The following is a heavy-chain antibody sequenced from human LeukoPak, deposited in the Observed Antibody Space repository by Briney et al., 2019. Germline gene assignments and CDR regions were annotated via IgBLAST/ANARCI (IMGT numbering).Heavy chain of an antibody. V-gene: IGHV3-7*03. Sequence: GGSLRLSCVASGLTVSNHWMSWVRKAPGKGLEWVANIREERGQEYYVDSVKGRFTISKNSAKNSLYLQMNTLRVEDTAMYYCASLDTAKQPLANHWGQGTLVTVSS. CDR1: GLTVSNHW. D-gene: IGHD5-18*01. CDR3: ASLDTAKQPLANH. J-gene: IGHJ5*02. CDR2: IREERGQE.